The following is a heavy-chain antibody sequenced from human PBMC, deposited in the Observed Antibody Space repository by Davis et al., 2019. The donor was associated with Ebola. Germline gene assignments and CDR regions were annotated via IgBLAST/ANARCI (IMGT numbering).Heavy chain of an antibody. J-gene: IGHJ5*01. CDR2: MNPNSGNT. D-gene: IGHD5-12*01. V-gene: IGHV1-8*01. CDR3: ARGRKVARMGSWFDS. CDR1: GYTFTNYD. Sequence: ASVKVSCKASGYTFTNYDVHWVRQGTGQGLEWIGWMNPNSGNTGYGQKFQGRVTMTRNTSISTAYMELSSLTSEDTAVYYCARGRKVARMGSWFDSWGQGTLITVSS.